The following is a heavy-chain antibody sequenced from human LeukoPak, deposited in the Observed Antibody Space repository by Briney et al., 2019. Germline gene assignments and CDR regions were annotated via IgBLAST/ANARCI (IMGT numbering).Heavy chain of an antibody. Sequence: ASVKVSCKASGYTFTSYGISWVRQAPGQGLEWMGIINPSGGSTSYAQKFQGRVTMTRDMSTSTVYMELSSLRSEDTAVYYCARGASGPGDYYYYMDVWGKGTTVTVS. J-gene: IGHJ6*03. V-gene: IGHV1-46*01. CDR3: ARGASGPGDYYYYMDV. CDR2: INPSGGST. D-gene: IGHD3-10*01. CDR1: GYTFTSYG.